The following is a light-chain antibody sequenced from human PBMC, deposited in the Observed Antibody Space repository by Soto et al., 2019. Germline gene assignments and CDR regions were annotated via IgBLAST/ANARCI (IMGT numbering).Light chain of an antibody. V-gene: IGKV1-39*01. CDR2: AAT. CDR1: HSISSY. Sequence: DIQMTQSPSSLSASEGDRVTFTCRASHSISSYLNWCQQKPGKAPNLLIYAATSLQSGVPSRFSGSGSGTDFTLTINSLQPEDSATYYCQQSYSTVWTFGQGTKVEIK. CDR3: QQSYSTVWT. J-gene: IGKJ1*01.